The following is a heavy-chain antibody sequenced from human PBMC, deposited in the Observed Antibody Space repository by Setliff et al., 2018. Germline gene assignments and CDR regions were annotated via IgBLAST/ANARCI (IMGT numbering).Heavy chain of an antibody. D-gene: IGHD6-19*01. CDR3: TTDIGYSSGWHYYGMDV. V-gene: IGHV1-46*01. CDR1: GYTFTSYY. J-gene: IGHJ6*02. CDR2: INPSGGST. Sequence: ASVKVSCKASGYTFTSYYMHWVRQAPGQGLEWMGIINPSGGSTSYAQKFQGRVTMTRDTSTSTVYMELSSLRSEDTAVYYCTTDIGYSSGWHYYGMDVWGQGTTVTVSS.